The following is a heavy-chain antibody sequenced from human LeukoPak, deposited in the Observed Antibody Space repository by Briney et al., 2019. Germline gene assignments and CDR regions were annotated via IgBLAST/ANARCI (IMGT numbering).Heavy chain of an antibody. Sequence: GASVKVSCKASGYTFTSFGISWVRQAPGQGLEWMGWMNPNSGNTGYAQKFQGRVTITRNTSISTAYMELSSLRSEDTAVYYCARDGYGGNSFDYWGQGTLVTVSS. J-gene: IGHJ4*02. CDR2: MNPNSGNT. D-gene: IGHD4-23*01. CDR1: GYTFTSFG. V-gene: IGHV1-8*03. CDR3: ARDGYGGNSFDY.